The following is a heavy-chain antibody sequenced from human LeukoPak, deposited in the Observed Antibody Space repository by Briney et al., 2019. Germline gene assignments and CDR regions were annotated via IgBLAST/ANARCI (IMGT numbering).Heavy chain of an antibody. J-gene: IGHJ4*02. D-gene: IGHD6-13*01. CDR1: GGSFSGYY. CDR2: INHSGST. CDR3: ARSYSSSWY. Sequence: SETLSLTCAVYGGSFSGYYWSWIRQPPGKGLEWIGEINHSGSTNYNPSLKSRVTISVDTSKNQFSLKLSSVTAADTAVYYCARSYSSSWYWGQGTLVTVSS. V-gene: IGHV4-34*01.